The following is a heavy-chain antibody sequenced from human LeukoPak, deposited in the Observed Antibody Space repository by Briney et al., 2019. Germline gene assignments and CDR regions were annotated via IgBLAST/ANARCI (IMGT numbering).Heavy chain of an antibody. Sequence: GASVKVSCKASGYTFTSYAMNWVRQAPGQGLEWMGWISAYNGNTNYAQKLQGRVTMTTDTSTSTAYMELRSLRSDDTAVYYCARGGFKWELNAFDIWGQGTMVTVSS. CDR2: ISAYNGNT. CDR3: ARGGFKWELNAFDI. D-gene: IGHD1-26*01. CDR1: GYTFTSYA. V-gene: IGHV1-18*01. J-gene: IGHJ3*02.